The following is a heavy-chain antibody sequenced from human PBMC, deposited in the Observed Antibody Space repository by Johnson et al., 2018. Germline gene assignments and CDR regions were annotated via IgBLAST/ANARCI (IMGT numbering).Heavy chain of an antibody. CDR3: ARLYDILTGVYAFDI. J-gene: IGHJ3*02. D-gene: IGHD3-9*01. V-gene: IGHV4-59*01. Sequence: QVQLQEAGPGLVKPSETLSLTCSVSGGSISPYYWSWIRQPPGKGLEWIGYIHYSGSTNYIPSLQRRLTISVDTSKNQFSRKLRSVTAADTAVYYCARLYDILTGVYAFDIWGQGTMVTVSS. CDR1: GGSISPYY. CDR2: IHYSGST.